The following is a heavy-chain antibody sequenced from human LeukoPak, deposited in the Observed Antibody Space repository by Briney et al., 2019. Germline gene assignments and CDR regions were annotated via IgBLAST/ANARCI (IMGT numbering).Heavy chain of an antibody. CDR1: GGSISSYY. CDR2: IYYSGST. J-gene: IGHJ4*02. CDR3: ARRWSVTRAIDY. Sequence: SETLSLTCTVSGGSISSYYWSWIRQPPGKGLEWIGYIYYSGSTNYNPSLKSRVTISVDTSKNQFSLKLSSVTAADTAVYYCARRWSVTRAIDYWGQGTLVTVSS. V-gene: IGHV4-59*08. D-gene: IGHD4-11*01.